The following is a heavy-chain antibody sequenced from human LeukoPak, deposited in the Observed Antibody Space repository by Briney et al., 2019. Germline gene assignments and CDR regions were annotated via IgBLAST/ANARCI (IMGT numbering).Heavy chain of an antibody. J-gene: IGHJ6*02. D-gene: IGHD5-12*01. CDR1: GFTFSSYG. Sequence: GGSLRLSCAASGFTFSSYGMHWVRQAPGKGLEWVAVISYDGSNKYYADSVKGRFTISRDNSKNALYLQMNSLRAEDTAVYYCAKDSLLSGYGYYYYYGMDVWGQGTTVTVSS. CDR3: AKDSLLSGYGYYYYYGMDV. V-gene: IGHV3-30*18. CDR2: ISYDGSNK.